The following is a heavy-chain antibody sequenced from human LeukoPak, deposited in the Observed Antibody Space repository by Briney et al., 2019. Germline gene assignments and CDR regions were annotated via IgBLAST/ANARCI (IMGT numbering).Heavy chain of an antibody. D-gene: IGHD3-10*01. CDR3: ARNPFYGSGLGYFEL. J-gene: IGHJ2*01. Sequence: GGSLRLSCAASGFTVSSNYMSWVRQAPGKGLEWVSIIYSGGSLYYADSVKGRFTISRDNSKNTLYLQMNSLRAEDTAVYYCARNPFYGSGLGYFELWGRGTLVTVSS. CDR1: GFTVSSNY. V-gene: IGHV3-53*01. CDR2: IYSGGSL.